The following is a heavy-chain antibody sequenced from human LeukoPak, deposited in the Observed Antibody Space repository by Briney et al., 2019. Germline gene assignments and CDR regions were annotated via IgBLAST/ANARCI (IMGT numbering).Heavy chain of an antibody. CDR1: GGSFSGYY. CDR3: ATRYSSGWYRS. D-gene: IGHD6-19*01. V-gene: IGHV4-34*01. CDR2: INHSGST. J-gene: IGHJ4*02. Sequence: PSETLSLTCAVYGGSFSGYYWSWIRQPPGKGLEWIGEINHSGSTNYNPSLKSRVTISVDTSRNQFSLKLSSVTAADTAVYYCATRYSSGWYRSWGQGTLVTVSS.